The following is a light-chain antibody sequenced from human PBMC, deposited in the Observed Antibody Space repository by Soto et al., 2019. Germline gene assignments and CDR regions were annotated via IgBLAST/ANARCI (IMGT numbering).Light chain of an antibody. V-gene: IGKV3-11*01. Sequence: EIVLTQSPATLSLSPGERATLSCRASQSVSSYFAWYQQKPGQAPRLLIYDASKRATGITARFSGSGSGTAFTHTISSLEPEDFAVYYCQQRGNWPLTFGQGTKVEIK. CDR2: DAS. CDR3: QQRGNWPLT. CDR1: QSVSSY. J-gene: IGKJ1*01.